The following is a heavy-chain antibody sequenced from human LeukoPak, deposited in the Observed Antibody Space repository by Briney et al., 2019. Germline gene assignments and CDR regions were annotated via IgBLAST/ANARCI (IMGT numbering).Heavy chain of an antibody. V-gene: IGHV3-23*01. D-gene: IGHD6-19*01. CDR1: GFTFSSYG. J-gene: IGHJ4*02. Sequence: GRSLRLSCAASGFTFSSYGMSWVRQAPGKGLEWVSTIRGSGGGTYYADSVKGRFTISRDNSKNTLYLQMNSLRDEDTALYYCAKAGIGVVGYFDYWGQGTLVTVSS. CDR2: IRGSGGGT. CDR3: AKAGIGVVGYFDY.